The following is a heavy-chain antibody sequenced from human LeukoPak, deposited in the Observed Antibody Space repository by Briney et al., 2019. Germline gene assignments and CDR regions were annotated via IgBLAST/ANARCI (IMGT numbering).Heavy chain of an antibody. V-gene: IGHV3-23*01. D-gene: IGHD3-9*01. J-gene: IGHJ2*01. CDR3: AKVTGYWYFDL. Sequence: SGGSLRLSCAASGFTFSGYGMSWVRQAPGKGLEWVLANSANGGTTYADSVKGRFTISRDNSKNTLYLQMNSLRAEDTALYYCAKVTGYWYFDLWGRGTLVTVSS. CDR2: NSANGGTT. CDR1: GFTFSGYG.